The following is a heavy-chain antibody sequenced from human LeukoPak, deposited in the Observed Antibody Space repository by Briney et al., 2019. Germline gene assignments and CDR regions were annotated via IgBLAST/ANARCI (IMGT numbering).Heavy chain of an antibody. CDR2: ISYSGST. CDR3: ASMAGGGNPSDAFDI. J-gene: IGHJ3*02. CDR1: GGFVSSDGYY. D-gene: IGHD4-23*01. Sequence: PSETLSLTCTVSGGFVSSDGYYWSWIRQPPGKGLEWIGFISYSGSTEYNPSLKSRVTISIETSRNQFSLKLSSVTAADTAVYYCASMAGGGNPSDAFDIWGQGTMVTVSS. V-gene: IGHV4-61*08.